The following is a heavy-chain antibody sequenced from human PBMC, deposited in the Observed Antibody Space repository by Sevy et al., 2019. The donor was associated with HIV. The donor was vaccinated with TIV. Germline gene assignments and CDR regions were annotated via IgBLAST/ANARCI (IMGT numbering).Heavy chain of an antibody. V-gene: IGHV3-30*02. CDR3: AKEGASYYYGSGSYIRY. CDR2: IRYDGSNK. J-gene: IGHJ4*02. CDR1: GFTFSSYG. D-gene: IGHD3-10*01. Sequence: GSLRLSCAASGFTFSSYGMHWVRQAPGKGLEWVAFIRYDGSNKYYADSVKGRFTISRDNSKNTLYLQMNSLRAEDTAVYYCAKEGASYYYGSGSYIRYWGQGTMVTVSS.